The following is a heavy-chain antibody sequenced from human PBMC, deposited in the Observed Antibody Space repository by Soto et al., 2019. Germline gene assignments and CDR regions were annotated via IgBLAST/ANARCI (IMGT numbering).Heavy chain of an antibody. J-gene: IGHJ5*02. Sequence: EVQLVESGGGLVQPGRSLRLSCAASGFTFDDYAMHWVRQAPGKGLEWVSGISWNSGSIGYADSVKGRFTISRDNAKNALYLQMNSRIAEDTALYYCAKGSGSNPRDWFDPWGQGTLVTASS. CDR3: AKGSGSNPRDWFDP. V-gene: IGHV3-9*01. D-gene: IGHD1-26*01. CDR2: ISWNSGSI. CDR1: GFTFDDYA.